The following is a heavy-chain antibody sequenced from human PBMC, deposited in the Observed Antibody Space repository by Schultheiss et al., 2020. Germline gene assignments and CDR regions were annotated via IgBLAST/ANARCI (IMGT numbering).Heavy chain of an antibody. Sequence: GESLKISCAASGFTFSSYGMHWVRQAPGKGLEWVAVIWYDGSNKYYADSVRGRFTISRDNSKNTLYLQMNSLRAEDTAVYYCARDPDYGDNDWFDSWGQGTLVTVSS. D-gene: IGHD4-17*01. J-gene: IGHJ5*01. CDR1: GFTFSSYG. CDR2: IWYDGSNK. CDR3: ARDPDYGDNDWFDS. V-gene: IGHV3-33*01.